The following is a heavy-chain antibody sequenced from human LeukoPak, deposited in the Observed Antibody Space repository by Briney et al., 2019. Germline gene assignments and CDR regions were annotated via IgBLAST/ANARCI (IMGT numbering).Heavy chain of an antibody. V-gene: IGHV4-34*01. Sequence: SETLSLKCVVNDGSYSLYYWSGTGPRPRTGLEGNEETNCSGSTNYNPSLKSRVTISVDTSKNQFSLKLSSVTAADTAVYYCARAPTYYYDSSGYSFVFQHWGQGTLVTVSS. CDR2: TNCSGST. J-gene: IGHJ1*01. CDR1: DGSYSLYY. D-gene: IGHD3-22*01. CDR3: ARAPTYYYDSSGYSFVFQH.